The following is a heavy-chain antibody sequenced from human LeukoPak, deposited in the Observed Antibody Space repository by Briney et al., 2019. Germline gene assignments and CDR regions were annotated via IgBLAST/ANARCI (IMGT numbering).Heavy chain of an antibody. V-gene: IGHV4-39*01. Sequence: SETLSLTCTVSGGSISSSSYYRGWIRPPPGKGLEWIGSIYYSGTTDYNPSLKSRVTISVDTSKNQISLKVSSVTAADTAVYYCARHAGPHYYYGMDVWGQGTTVTVSS. CDR2: IYYSGTT. D-gene: IGHD3-10*01. CDR1: GGSISSSSYY. J-gene: IGHJ6*02. CDR3: ARHAGPHYYYGMDV.